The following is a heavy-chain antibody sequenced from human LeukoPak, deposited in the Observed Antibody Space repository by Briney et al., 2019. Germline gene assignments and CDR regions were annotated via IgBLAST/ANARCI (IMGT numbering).Heavy chain of an antibody. Sequence: PSEALSLTCADSGGSISSGGYSCGWIRLPPGKCLEWIGYIYHSGSTYYNPSLKSRVTISVDRSKNQFSLKLSSVTAADTAVYYCARETSVGGWFDPWGQGTLVTVSS. D-gene: IGHD3-16*01. CDR3: ARETSVGGWFDP. CDR1: GGSISSGGYS. J-gene: IGHJ5*02. V-gene: IGHV4-30-2*01. CDR2: IYHSGST.